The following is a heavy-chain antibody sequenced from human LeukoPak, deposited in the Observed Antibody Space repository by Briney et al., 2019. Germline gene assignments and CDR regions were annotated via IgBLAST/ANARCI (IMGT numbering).Heavy chain of an antibody. D-gene: IGHD6-6*01. Sequence: GASVKVSCKPSGYTFTRFDINWVRQAPGQGLEWMGWMNPNNGSTGYAQKFQGRVTTTSSASIRTASLELRGLTSEDTAVYYCARAFYSSASGGGNYFDFWGQGTPVTVSS. V-gene: IGHV1-8*01. CDR2: MNPNNGST. J-gene: IGHJ4*02. CDR3: ARAFYSSASGGGNYFDF. CDR1: GYTFTRFD.